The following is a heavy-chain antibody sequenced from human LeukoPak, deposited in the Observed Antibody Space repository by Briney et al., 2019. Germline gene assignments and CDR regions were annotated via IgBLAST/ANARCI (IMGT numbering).Heavy chain of an antibody. CDR3: ARKSLKYYDSLDAFDI. V-gene: IGHV1-2*02. D-gene: IGHD3-22*01. Sequence: ASAKVSCKTSGYTFTGYYLHWVRQAPGQGLEWVGWINCNSGGTNFAQKFQGRVTMTRERSIRTAYMELSRLRSDDTAVYYCARKSLKYYDSLDAFDIWGQGTMVTVS. J-gene: IGHJ3*02. CDR2: INCNSGGT. CDR1: GYTFTGYY.